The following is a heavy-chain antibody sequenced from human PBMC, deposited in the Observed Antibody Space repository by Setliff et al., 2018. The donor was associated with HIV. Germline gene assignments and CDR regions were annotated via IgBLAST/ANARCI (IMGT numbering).Heavy chain of an antibody. CDR1: GDSVSSNSAA. J-gene: IGHJ6*03. V-gene: IGHV6-1*01. CDR2: TYYRSKWNT. CDR3: ARGWDRDDCYYMDV. D-gene: IGHD1-26*01. Sequence: LSQTLSLTCAISGDSVSSNSAAWNWIRQSPSRGLEWLGRTYYRSKWNTDYAVSVESRITINPDTSKNQFSLQLNSVTPEDTAVYYCARGWDRDDCYYMDVWGKGTTVTVSS.